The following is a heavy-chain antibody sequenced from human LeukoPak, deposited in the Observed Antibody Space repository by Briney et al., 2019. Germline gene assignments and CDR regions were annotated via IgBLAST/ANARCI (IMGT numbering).Heavy chain of an antibody. CDR2: INPNSGGT. J-gene: IGHJ5*02. CDR1: GYTFTGYY. D-gene: IGHD2-21*02. V-gene: IGHV1-2*02. Sequence: GASVKVSCKASGYTFTGYYMHWVRQAPGQGLEWMGWINPNSGGTNYAQKFQGRVTMTRDTSISTAYMELSRLGSDDTAVYYCARVGAYCGGDCYRGHWFDPWGQGTLVTVSS. CDR3: ARVGAYCGGDCYRGHWFDP.